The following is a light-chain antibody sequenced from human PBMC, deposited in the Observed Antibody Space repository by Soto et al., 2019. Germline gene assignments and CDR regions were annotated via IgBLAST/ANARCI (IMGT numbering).Light chain of an antibody. CDR1: QAISNY. J-gene: IGKJ1*01. V-gene: IGKV1-27*01. CDR3: QKYNSAPWT. CDR2: TAS. Sequence: DIQMTQSPSSLSASVGDRVTITCRASQAISNYLAWYQQKPGKVPKLLIYTASTLQSGVPSRFSGSGSGTDFTLTISSLQPEDVATYYCQKYNSAPWTCGQGTKVEIK.